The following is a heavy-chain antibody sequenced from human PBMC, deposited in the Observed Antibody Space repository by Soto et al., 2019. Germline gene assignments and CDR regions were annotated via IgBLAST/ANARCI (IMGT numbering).Heavy chain of an antibody. D-gene: IGHD3-16*02. CDR2: ISSSSSYI. CDR1: GFTFSSYS. V-gene: IGHV3-21*01. Sequence: GGSLRLSCAASGFTFSSYSMNWVRQAPGKGLEWVSSISSSSSYIYYADSVKGRFTISRDNAKNSLYLQMNSLRAEDTAVYYCAREGTYDYIWGSYRYTLDYWGQGTLVTVSS. CDR3: AREGTYDYIWGSYRYTLDY. J-gene: IGHJ4*02.